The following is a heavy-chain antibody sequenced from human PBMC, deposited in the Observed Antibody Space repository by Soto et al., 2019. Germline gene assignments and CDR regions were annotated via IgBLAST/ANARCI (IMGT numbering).Heavy chain of an antibody. D-gene: IGHD2-21*01. V-gene: IGHV3-15*01. Sequence: EVQLVESGGGLVKPGGSLRLSCAASRFTLSDAYMTWVRQAPGNGLEWVGRIKSKTAGGTTDYATPVKGRFTISRDDSNNTLFLQMNSLKTEDTAVYYCTTGDWVRDYWGHGALVTVSS. CDR2: IKSKTAGGTT. CDR1: RFTLSDAY. CDR3: TTGDWVRDY. J-gene: IGHJ4*01.